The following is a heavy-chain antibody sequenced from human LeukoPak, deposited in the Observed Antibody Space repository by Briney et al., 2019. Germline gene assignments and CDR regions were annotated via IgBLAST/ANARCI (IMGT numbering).Heavy chain of an antibody. CDR1: GYTFTGYY. Sequence: GASVKVSSKASGYTFTGYYMHWVRQAPGQGLEWMGWINPNSGGTNYAQKFQGWVTMTRDTSISTAYMELSRLRSDDTAVYYCAREYCSSTSCYWSFDYWGQGTLVTVSS. V-gene: IGHV1-2*04. CDR2: INPNSGGT. CDR3: AREYCSSTSCYWSFDY. J-gene: IGHJ4*02. D-gene: IGHD2-2*01.